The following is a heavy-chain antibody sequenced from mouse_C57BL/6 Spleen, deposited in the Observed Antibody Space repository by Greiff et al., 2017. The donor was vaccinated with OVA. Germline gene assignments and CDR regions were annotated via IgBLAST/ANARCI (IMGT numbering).Heavy chain of an antibody. Sequence: QVQLQQPGAELVMPGASVKLSCKASGYTFTSYWMHWVKQRPGQGLEWIGEIDPSDSYNNYNQKFKGKSTLTVDKSSSTADMQLSSLTSEDSSVYYCARGYYGYAWFAYWGQGTLVTVSA. CDR3: ARGYYGYAWFAY. J-gene: IGHJ3*01. CDR1: GYTFTSYW. V-gene: IGHV1-69*01. CDR2: IDPSDSYN. D-gene: IGHD2-2*01.